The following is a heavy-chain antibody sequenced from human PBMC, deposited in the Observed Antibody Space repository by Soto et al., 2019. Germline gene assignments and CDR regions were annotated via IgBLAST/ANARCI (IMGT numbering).Heavy chain of an antibody. CDR2: IYYTGISGYTPST. J-gene: IGHJ6*02. CDR3: ARGEDAFFYYGLDV. CDR1: GGSITSSY. V-gene: IGHV4-59*01. Sequence: PSETLSLTCTVSGGSITSSYWSWVRRPPGKGLEWMAYIYYTGISGYTPSTSYNPSLKSRLTMSVDTSKNQFSLKLTSVTAADTDVYYCARGEDAFFYYGLDVWGQGITVTVSS.